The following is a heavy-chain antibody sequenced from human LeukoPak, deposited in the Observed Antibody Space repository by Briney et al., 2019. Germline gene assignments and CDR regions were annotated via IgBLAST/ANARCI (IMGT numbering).Heavy chain of an antibody. CDR1: GFTFSSYS. V-gene: IGHV3-48*01. J-gene: IGHJ4*02. Sequence: GGSLRLSCAASGFTFSSYSMNWVRQAPGKGLEWVSYISSSRSTIYYADSVKGRFTISRDNAKNSLYLQMNSLRAEDTAVYYCARDHMGALDYWGQGTLVTVSS. CDR3: ARDHMGALDY. D-gene: IGHD1-26*01. CDR2: ISSSRSTI.